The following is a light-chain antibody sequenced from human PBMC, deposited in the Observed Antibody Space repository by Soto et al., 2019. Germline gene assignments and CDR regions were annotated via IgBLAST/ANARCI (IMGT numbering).Light chain of an antibody. CDR3: QQYGSSPGT. V-gene: IGKV3-20*01. J-gene: IGKJ2*01. CDR1: QTVNNNY. Sequence: VLTQSPGTLSLSPGERATLSCRASQTVNNNYLAWYQQKPGQAPGRLTRCAPSRATGLPDRFSASGSATAFTLTSSRLEPEDFAVYYCQQYGSSPGTFGQGTKLEIK. CDR2: CAP.